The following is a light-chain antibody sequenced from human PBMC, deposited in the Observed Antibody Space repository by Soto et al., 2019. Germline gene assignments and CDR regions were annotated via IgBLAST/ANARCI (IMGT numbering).Light chain of an antibody. V-gene: IGKV1-5*03. CDR2: KAS. Sequence: DIQMTQSPSTLSASVGDRVTITCRASQSISIWLAWYQQKPGKAPKLLIYKASSIASGVPSRFNGSGSGTEFTLTISRLQPADFAPYYCQQYNSYSPTFGQGTKVEIK. J-gene: IGKJ1*01. CDR3: QQYNSYSPT. CDR1: QSISIW.